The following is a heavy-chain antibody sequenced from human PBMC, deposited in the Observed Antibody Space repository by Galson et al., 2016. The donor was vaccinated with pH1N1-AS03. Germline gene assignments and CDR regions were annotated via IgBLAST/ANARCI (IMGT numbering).Heavy chain of an antibody. D-gene: IGHD2-8*01. J-gene: IGHJ4*02. CDR3: ARSTHVNEGLDH. CDR2: IFWGGET. V-gene: IGHV2-5*02. Sequence: PALVKPTQTLTLTCTFSGFSLSTGGVHVAWIRQPPGKALEWLALIFWGGETRYSPSLGSRLTITKDTSKNQVVLTMTNVDPMDTATYYCARSTHVNEGLDHWGQGILVTVSS. CDR1: GFSLSTGGVH.